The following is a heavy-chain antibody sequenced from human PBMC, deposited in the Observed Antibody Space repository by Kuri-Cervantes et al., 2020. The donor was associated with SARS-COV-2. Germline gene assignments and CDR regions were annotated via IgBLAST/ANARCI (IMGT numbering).Heavy chain of an antibody. V-gene: IGHV4-39*07. D-gene: IGHD1-26*01. CDR3: ARTILGASFDY. Sequence: SETLSLTCTVSGGSISSSSYYWGWIRQPPGKGLEWIGTVFHSGSTFYSPSLRSRVSISVDTSKNQFSLKLTSVTAADTAIYYCARTILGASFDYWGQGALVTVSS. J-gene: IGHJ4*02. CDR1: GGSISSSSYY. CDR2: VFHSGST.